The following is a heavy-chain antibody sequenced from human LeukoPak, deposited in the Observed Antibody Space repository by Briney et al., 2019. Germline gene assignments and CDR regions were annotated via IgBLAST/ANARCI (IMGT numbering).Heavy chain of an antibody. Sequence: SETLSLTCTVSGISISSSNSYWGWVRQPPGKGLEWIGSIYYTGNTYYNASLKSRVTISIDTSKNQISLRLTSVTAADTAMYYCARQTGSGLFTLPGGQGTLVTVSS. J-gene: IGHJ4*02. CDR3: ARQTGSGLFTLP. CDR1: GISISSSNSY. CDR2: IYYTGNT. V-gene: IGHV4-39*01. D-gene: IGHD3/OR15-3a*01.